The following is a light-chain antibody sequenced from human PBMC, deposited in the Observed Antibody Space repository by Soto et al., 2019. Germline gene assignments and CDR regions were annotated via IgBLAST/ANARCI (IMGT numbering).Light chain of an antibody. Sequence: QSALTQPPSVSGSPGQSVTISCTGTSSDVGSYNRVSWYQQPPGTAPKLMIYEVSNRPSGVSDRFSGSKSGNTASLTISGLQAEDEADYYCSLYTSSSTWVFGGGTKVTVL. J-gene: IGLJ3*02. CDR1: SSDVGSYNR. CDR2: EVS. CDR3: SLYTSSSTWV. V-gene: IGLV2-18*01.